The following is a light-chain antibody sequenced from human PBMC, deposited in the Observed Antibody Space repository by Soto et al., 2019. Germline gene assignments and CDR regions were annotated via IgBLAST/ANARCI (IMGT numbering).Light chain of an antibody. CDR2: DAS. V-gene: IGKV3-11*01. CDR3: QQRSNWPIT. J-gene: IGKJ5*01. Sequence: EIVLTQSPGTLSLSPGERATLSCRTSQNINEYLAWYQQKPGQAPRLLIYDASNRATGIPARFSGSGSGTDFTLTISSLEPEDFAVYYCQQRSNWPITFGQGTRLEIK. CDR1: QNINEY.